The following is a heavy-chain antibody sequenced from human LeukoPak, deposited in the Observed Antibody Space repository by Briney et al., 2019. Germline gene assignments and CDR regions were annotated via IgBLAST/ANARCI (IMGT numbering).Heavy chain of an antibody. V-gene: IGHV4-34*09. D-gene: IGHD3-10*01. Sequence: SETLSLTCAVYGGSFSGYYWSWIRQPPGKGLEWIGEINHSGSTYYNPSLKSRVTISVDTSKNQFSLKLSSVTAADTAVYYCARDDGSGSYYNPHAFDIWGQGTMVTVSS. CDR1: GGSFSGYY. J-gene: IGHJ3*02. CDR3: ARDDGSGSYYNPHAFDI. CDR2: INHSGST.